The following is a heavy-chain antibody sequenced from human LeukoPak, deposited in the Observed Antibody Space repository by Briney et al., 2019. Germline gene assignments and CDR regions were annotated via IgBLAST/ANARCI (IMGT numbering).Heavy chain of an antibody. Sequence: GGSLRLSCAASGLTFSSYEMNWVRQAPGKGLEWVSYMSSSGSTIYYADSVKGRFTISRDNAKNSLYLQMNSLRAEDTAVYYCARGRPADIVVVVASSTFDYWGQGTLVTVSS. CDR1: GLTFSSYE. V-gene: IGHV3-48*03. CDR3: ARGRPADIVVVVASSTFDY. CDR2: MSSSGSTI. J-gene: IGHJ4*02. D-gene: IGHD2-15*01.